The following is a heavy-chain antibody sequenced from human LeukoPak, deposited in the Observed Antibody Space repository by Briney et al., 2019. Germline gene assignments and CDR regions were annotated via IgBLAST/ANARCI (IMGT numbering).Heavy chain of an antibody. D-gene: IGHD3-16*01. CDR1: GGSFSGYY. V-gene: IGHV4-34*01. Sequence: PSETLSLTCAVYGGSFSGYYWSWIRQPPGKGLEWIGEINHSGSTNYNPSLKSRVTISVDTSKNQFSLKLSSVTAADTAVYYCARHAGYMITFDVYFDYWGQGTLVTVSS. CDR3: ARHAGYMITFDVYFDY. J-gene: IGHJ4*02. CDR2: INHSGST.